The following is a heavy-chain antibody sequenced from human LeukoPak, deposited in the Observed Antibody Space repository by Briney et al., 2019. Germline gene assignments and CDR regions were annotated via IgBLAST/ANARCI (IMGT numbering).Heavy chain of an antibody. V-gene: IGHV3-48*01. Sequence: PGGSLRLSCAASGFTFSSYSMNWVRQAPGKGLEWVSYISSSSSTIYYADSVKGRFTISRDNSKNTLYLQMNSLRAEDTAVYYCAKRVGATFNAFDIWGQGTMVTVSS. CDR3: AKRVGATFNAFDI. D-gene: IGHD1-26*01. J-gene: IGHJ3*02. CDR1: GFTFSSYS. CDR2: ISSSSSTI.